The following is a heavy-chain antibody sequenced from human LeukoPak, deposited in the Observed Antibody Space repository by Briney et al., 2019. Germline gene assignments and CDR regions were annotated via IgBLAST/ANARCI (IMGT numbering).Heavy chain of an antibody. Sequence: GGSLRLSCAASGFAFSDYYMSWIRQAPGKGLEWVSYIRSTGIIYYSDSVQGRFTISRDNAKNSLYLQMNSLRAEDTAVYYCTRGGRIAVAGSYYFDYWGQGTLVTVSS. CDR2: IRSTGII. J-gene: IGHJ4*02. D-gene: IGHD6-19*01. CDR1: GFAFSDYY. V-gene: IGHV3-11*04. CDR3: TRGGRIAVAGSYYFDY.